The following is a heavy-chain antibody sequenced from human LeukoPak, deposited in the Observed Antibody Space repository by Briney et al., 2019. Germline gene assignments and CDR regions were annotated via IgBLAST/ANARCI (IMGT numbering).Heavy chain of an antibody. CDR2: IKSKTDGGTT. J-gene: IGHJ6*03. CDR3: TTPRAPPYSNYYYYYYYMDV. V-gene: IGHV3-15*01. D-gene: IGHD4-11*01. CDR1: GFTFSNAW. Sequence: PGGSLRLSCAASGFTFSNAWMSWVRQAPGKGLERVGRIKSKTDGGTTDYAAPVKGRFTISRDDSKNTLYLQMNSLKTEDTAVYYCTTPRAPPYSNYYYYYYYMDVWGKGTTVTVSS.